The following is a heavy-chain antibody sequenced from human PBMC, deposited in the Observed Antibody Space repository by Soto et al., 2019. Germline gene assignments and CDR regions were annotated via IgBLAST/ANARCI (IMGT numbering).Heavy chain of an antibody. V-gene: IGHV3-20*04. CDR2: VNWNGGST. D-gene: IGHD1-26*01. Sequence: EVQLVESGGGVLRPGGSLRLSCAASGLTFDDYGMSWARPAPGKGLEWVSGVNWNGGSTGYADSVKGRFTISRDNAKNSLYLQMNSLGAEDTAFYYCVRGASLNFDYWGQGTLVTVSS. CDR3: VRGASLNFDY. J-gene: IGHJ4*02. CDR1: GLTFDDYG.